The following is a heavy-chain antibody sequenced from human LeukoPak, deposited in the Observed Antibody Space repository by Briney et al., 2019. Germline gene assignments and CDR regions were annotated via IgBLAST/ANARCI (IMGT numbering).Heavy chain of an antibody. D-gene: IGHD3-22*01. J-gene: IGHJ4*02. Sequence: SETLSLTCTVSGDSFTGSYWSCIRQAPGKGLEWIGYIYYPVDTTYNPSLQSRVTISADISKKQFSLRLTSVTAADTAVYYCARRRYSDSSGYNPTYYFDFWGQGIQVTVSS. CDR1: GDSFTGSY. CDR3: ARRRYSDSSGYNPTYYFDF. V-gene: IGHV4-59*01. CDR2: IYYPVDT.